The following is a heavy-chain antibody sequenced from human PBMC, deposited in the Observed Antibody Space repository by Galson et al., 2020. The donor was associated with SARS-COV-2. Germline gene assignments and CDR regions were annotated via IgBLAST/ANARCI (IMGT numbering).Heavy chain of an antibody. J-gene: IGHJ4*02. V-gene: IGHV3-23*01. CDR3: AKDQGSDYGDQLDF. D-gene: IGHD4-17*01. CDR1: GFTFDRYA. CDR2: IRNNGVRT. Sequence: GESLKTSCAASGFTFDRYALAWVRQAPGKGLEWISSIRNNGVRTYFADSVRGRFAISRDYSKSTVFLQMNNLRAEDTAIYYCAKDQGSDYGDQLDFWGQGTLVTVSS.